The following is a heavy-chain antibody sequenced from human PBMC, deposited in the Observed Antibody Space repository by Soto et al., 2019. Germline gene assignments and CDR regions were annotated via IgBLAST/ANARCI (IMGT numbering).Heavy chain of an antibody. Sequence: PGGSLRLSCAASGFTFRLYSLNWVRQAPGKGLEWVSSISDNGKYIYYADSVKGRFTISRDNAKNSLYLQMNSLRVEDTAVYYCAKVGLFDGNKPITFEFWGQGTLVTVSS. CDR1: GFTFRLYS. J-gene: IGHJ4*02. CDR2: ISDNGKYI. V-gene: IGHV3-21*04. CDR3: AKVGLFDGNKPITFEF. D-gene: IGHD3-10*01.